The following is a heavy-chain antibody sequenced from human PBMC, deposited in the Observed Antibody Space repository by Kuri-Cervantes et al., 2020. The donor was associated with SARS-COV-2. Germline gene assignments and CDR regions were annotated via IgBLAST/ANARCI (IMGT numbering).Heavy chain of an antibody. Sequence: SETLSLTCTVSGGSISSYYWSWIRQPAGKGLEWIRRIYTSGSTNYNPSLKSRVTMSVDTSKNQFSLKLSSVTAADTAVYYCARERHFDWLQGFDPWGQGTLVTVSS. J-gene: IGHJ5*02. CDR2: IYTSGST. CDR3: ARERHFDWLQGFDP. V-gene: IGHV4-4*07. CDR1: GGSISSYY. D-gene: IGHD3-9*01.